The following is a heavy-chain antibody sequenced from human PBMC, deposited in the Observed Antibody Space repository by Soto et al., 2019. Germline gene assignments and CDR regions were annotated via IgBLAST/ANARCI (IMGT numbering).Heavy chain of an antibody. CDR3: TRDPSYGAFDI. Sequence: ASVKVSCKASGYTFTSYYIHCVRQAPGQGPEWMGIINPSGGSTTYAQKFQGRVTMTRDTSTSTVYMELSSPRSEDTAVYYCTRDPSYGAFDIWGQGTMVTVSS. J-gene: IGHJ3*02. V-gene: IGHV1-46*03. CDR2: INPSGGST. CDR1: GYTFTSYY. D-gene: IGHD4-17*01.